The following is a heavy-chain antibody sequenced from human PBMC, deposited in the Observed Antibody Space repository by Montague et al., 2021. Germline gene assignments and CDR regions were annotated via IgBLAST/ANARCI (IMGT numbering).Heavy chain of an antibody. Sequence: SETLSLTCTVYGGSFSGYYWSWICQSPGKGLEWIGETNHSGSTNYNPSLKSRVTISVDTSKNQFSLKLSSVTAADTAVYYCARRGVVTGWFDPWGQGTLVTVSS. CDR2: TNHSGST. CDR3: ARRGVVTGWFDP. J-gene: IGHJ5*02. D-gene: IGHD2-21*02. V-gene: IGHV4-34*01. CDR1: GGSFSGYY.